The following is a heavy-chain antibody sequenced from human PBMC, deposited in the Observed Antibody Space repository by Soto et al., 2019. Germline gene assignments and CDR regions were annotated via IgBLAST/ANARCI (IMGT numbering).Heavy chain of an antibody. D-gene: IGHD3-10*01. V-gene: IGHV3-23*01. CDR2: ISGGGDAT. CDR1: GFTFSGYA. Sequence: EVQLLDSGGGLVQPGGSLRLSCAASGFTFSGYALTWVRQAPGKGLEWVSDISGGGDATFYADSVKGRFTISRDNSKNTLYLQMNTLRAEDTAVYYCARKVSGSTGRPDLWYFDLWGRGTLVNVSS. J-gene: IGHJ2*01. CDR3: ARKVSGSTGRPDLWYFDL.